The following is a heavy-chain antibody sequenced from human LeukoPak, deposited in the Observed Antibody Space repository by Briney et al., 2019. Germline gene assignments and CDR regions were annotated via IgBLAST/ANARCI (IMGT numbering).Heavy chain of an antibody. CDR1: GGSISSSSYY. J-gene: IGHJ4*02. Sequence: SETLSLTCTVSGGSISSSSYYWGWIRQPPGKGLEWIGIIYYSGSTYYNLPLKSRVTISVDTSKNQFSLKLSSVTAADTAVYYCARFVYDSSGWSYYFDYWGQGTLVTVSS. D-gene: IGHD6-19*01. V-gene: IGHV4-39*01. CDR2: IYYSGST. CDR3: ARFVYDSSGWSYYFDY.